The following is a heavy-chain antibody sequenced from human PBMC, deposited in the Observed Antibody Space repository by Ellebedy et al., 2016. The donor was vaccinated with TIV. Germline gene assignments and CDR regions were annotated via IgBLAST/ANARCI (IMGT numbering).Heavy chain of an antibody. CDR1: GYIFNTYA. V-gene: IGHV1-18*04. D-gene: IGHD3-9*01. Sequence: AASVKVSCKASGYIFNTYAISWVRQSPGQGLEWMGWISSHNGDTNSAARFQGRVTMTTDTSAATAYMELTSLTSDDTAVYYCARDSANYDTLTGPYYYYGMDVWGQGTTVIV. CDR3: ARDSANYDTLTGPYYYYGMDV. J-gene: IGHJ6*02. CDR2: ISSHNGDT.